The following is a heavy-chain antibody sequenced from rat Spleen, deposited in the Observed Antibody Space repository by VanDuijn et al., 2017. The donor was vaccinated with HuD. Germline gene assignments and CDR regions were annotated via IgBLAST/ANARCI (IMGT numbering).Heavy chain of an antibody. CDR2: ISTGGGNT. D-gene: IGHD3-1*01. CDR3: ATLSARYYVMDA. Sequence: EVQLVESGGGLVQPGRSMKLSCAALGFTFSNYYMAWVRQAPTKGLEWVASISTGGGNTYYRDSVKGRFTISRDNAKSTLYLQMDSLRSEDTATYYCATLSARYYVMDAWGQGASVTVSS. J-gene: IGHJ4*01. CDR1: GFTFSNYY. V-gene: IGHV5-25*01.